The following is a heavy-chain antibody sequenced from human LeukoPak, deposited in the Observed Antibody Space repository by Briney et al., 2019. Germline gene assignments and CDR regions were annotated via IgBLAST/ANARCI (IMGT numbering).Heavy chain of an antibody. V-gene: IGHV3-21*01. CDR3: ARDRPQQWLVRGQRGCYYYMDV. CDR1: GFTVSSNY. CDR2: ISSSSSYI. J-gene: IGHJ6*03. D-gene: IGHD6-19*01. Sequence: GGSLRLSCAASGFTVSSNYMTWVRQAPGKGLEWVSSISSSSSYISYADSVKGRFTISRDNAKNSLYLQMNSLRAEDTAVYYCARDRPQQWLVRGQRGCYYYMDVWGKGTTVTISS.